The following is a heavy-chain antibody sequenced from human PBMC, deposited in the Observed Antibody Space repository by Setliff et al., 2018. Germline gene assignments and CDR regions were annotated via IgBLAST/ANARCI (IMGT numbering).Heavy chain of an antibody. CDR1: GYTFTNYG. J-gene: IGHJ3*02. V-gene: IGHV1-18*01. D-gene: IGHD2-2*01. CDR2: ISSYNENT. Sequence: ASVKVSCKASGYTFTNYGISWVRQAPGQGFEWMGWISSYNENTKSAQKFQGRISMTTDTTTATSYMELRSLRSDDTAIYYCARLRDNGFYHQRDAYDIWGQGTMVTVSS. CDR3: ARLRDNGFYHQRDAYDI.